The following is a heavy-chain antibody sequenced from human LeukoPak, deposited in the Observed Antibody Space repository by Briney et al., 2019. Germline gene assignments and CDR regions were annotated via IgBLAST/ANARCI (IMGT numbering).Heavy chain of an antibody. CDR2: INHSGST. Sequence: SETLSLTCAVYGWSFSGYYWSWICQPPGKGLEWIGEINHSGSTNYNPSLKRRVTISVDTSKNQFSLKLSSVTAADTAVYYCARERSRYFDSQKRDYWGQGTLVTVSS. J-gene: IGHJ4*02. CDR1: GWSFSGYY. CDR3: ARERSRYFDSQKRDY. D-gene: IGHD3-9*01. V-gene: IGHV4-34*01.